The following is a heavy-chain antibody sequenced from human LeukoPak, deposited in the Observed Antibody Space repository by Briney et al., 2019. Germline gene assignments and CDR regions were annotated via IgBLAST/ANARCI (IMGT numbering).Heavy chain of an antibody. CDR3: ARDGVGSSGWSYYYYMDV. CDR1: GGSFSGYY. J-gene: IGHJ6*03. V-gene: IGHV4-34*01. D-gene: IGHD6-19*01. Sequence: SETLSLTCAVYGGSFSGYYWSWIRQPPGKGLEWIGEINHSGSTNYNPSLKSRVTISVDTSKNQFSLKLSSVTAADTAVYYCARDGVGSSGWSYYYYMDVWGKGATVTVSS. CDR2: INHSGST.